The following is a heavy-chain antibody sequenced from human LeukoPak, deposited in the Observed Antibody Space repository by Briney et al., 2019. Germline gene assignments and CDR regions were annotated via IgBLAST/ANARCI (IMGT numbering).Heavy chain of an antibody. D-gene: IGHD2-2*01. CDR1: GYTFTNYA. Sequence: GASVTVSCKASGYTFTNYAMNWVRQAPGQGLEWMGWTNTDTGNPTYAQGFTRRLVFSLDTSASTAYLQISSLKAEDTAVYYCARTLFGDQYQLLHNWFDPWGQGTLVTVSS. CDR2: TNTDTGNP. V-gene: IGHV7-4-1*02. CDR3: ARTLFGDQYQLLHNWFDP. J-gene: IGHJ5*02.